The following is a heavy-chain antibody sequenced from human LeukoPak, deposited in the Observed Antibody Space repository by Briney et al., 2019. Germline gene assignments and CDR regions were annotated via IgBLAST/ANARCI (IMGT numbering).Heavy chain of an antibody. CDR1: GFTFSSYS. D-gene: IGHD1-1*01. Sequence: GGSLRLSCAASGFTFSSYSMNWVRQAPGKGLEWVSYISSSSTIYYADSVKGRFTISRDNAKNSLYLQMNSLRAEDTAVYYCARELYKGGDYWGQGTLVTVSS. CDR2: ISSSSTI. J-gene: IGHJ4*02. CDR3: ARELYKGGDY. V-gene: IGHV3-48*01.